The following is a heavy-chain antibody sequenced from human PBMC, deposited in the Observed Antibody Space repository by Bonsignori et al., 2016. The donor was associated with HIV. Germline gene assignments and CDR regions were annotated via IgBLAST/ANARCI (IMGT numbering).Heavy chain of an antibody. CDR2: IYYSGST. J-gene: IGHJ6*03. CDR1: GGSISSSSYY. D-gene: IGHD6-13*01. Sequence: GSLRLSCTVSGGSISSSSYYWGWIRQPPGKGLEWIGNIYYSGSTYYNPSLKSRVTISVDTSKNQFSLKLSSVTAADTAVYYCARVGEAAAGLYYYYYMDVWGKGTTVTVSS. V-gene: IGHV4-39*07. CDR3: ARVGEAAAGLYYYYYMDV.